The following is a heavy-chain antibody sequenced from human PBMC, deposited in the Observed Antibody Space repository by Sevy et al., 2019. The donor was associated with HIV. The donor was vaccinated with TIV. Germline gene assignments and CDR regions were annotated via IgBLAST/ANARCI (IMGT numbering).Heavy chain of an antibody. CDR3: ARGVKQLEDYYYYGMDV. CDR1: GGTFSSYA. Sequence: ASVKVSCKASGGTFSSYAISWVRQAPGQGLEWMGGIIPIFGTANYAQKFQGRVTITADESTSTAYMELSSLRSEGTAVYYCARGVKQLEDYYYYGMDVWGQGTTVTVSS. D-gene: IGHD1-1*01. CDR2: IIPIFGTA. V-gene: IGHV1-69*13. J-gene: IGHJ6*02.